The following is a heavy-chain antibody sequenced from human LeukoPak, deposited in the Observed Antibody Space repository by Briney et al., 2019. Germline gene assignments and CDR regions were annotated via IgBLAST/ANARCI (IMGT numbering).Heavy chain of an antibody. CDR3: ARGGVTLTY. Sequence: PSETLSLTCTVSGGSISSSSHYWGWIRQPPGKGLEWIGEINHSGSTNYNPSLKSRVTISVDTSKNQFSLKLSSVTAADTAVYYCARGGVTLTYWGQGTLVTVSS. D-gene: IGHD2-21*02. CDR1: GGSISSSSHY. CDR2: INHSGST. J-gene: IGHJ4*02. V-gene: IGHV4-39*07.